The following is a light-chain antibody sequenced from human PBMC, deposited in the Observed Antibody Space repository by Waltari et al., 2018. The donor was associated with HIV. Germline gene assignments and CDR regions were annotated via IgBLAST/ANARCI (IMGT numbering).Light chain of an antibody. J-gene: IGLJ2*01. Sequence: QSVLTQPPSVSAAPGQTVTISCSGGTSNIGSNHVSWYQHLPGDAPDHEYGGSTQLPSIPPGLFTGSKRGRSATRGITGVQTGDEADYCCGTWEGSLSGVVFGGGTKV. CDR3: GTWEGSLSGVV. V-gene: IGLV1-51*01. CDR1: TSNIGSNH. CDR2: GST.